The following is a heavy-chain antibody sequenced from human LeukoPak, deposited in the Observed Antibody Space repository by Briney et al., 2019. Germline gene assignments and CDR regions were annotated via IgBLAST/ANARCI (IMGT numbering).Heavy chain of an antibody. CDR3: ARDGSSWSPDY. V-gene: IGHV4-39*02. Sequence: PSETLSLTCTVSGGSISSSSYYWGWIRQPPGKGLEWIGSIYYGGSTYYNPSLKSRVTISVDTSKTQFSLKLSSVTAADTAVHYCARDGSSWSPDYWGQGTLVTVSS. D-gene: IGHD6-13*01. CDR1: GGSISSSSYY. J-gene: IGHJ4*02. CDR2: IYYGGST.